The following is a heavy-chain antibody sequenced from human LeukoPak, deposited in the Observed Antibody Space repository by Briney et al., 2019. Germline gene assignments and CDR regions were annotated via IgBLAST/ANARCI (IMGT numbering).Heavy chain of an antibody. CDR1: GGSFSGYY. Sequence: PSETLSLTCAVYGGSFSGYYWSWIRQPPGKGLEWIGEINHSGSTNYNPSLKSRVTISVDTSKNLFPLKLSSVTAADTAVYYCARPPSHYYYGMDVWGQGTTVIVSS. CDR2: INHSGST. V-gene: IGHV4-34*01. J-gene: IGHJ6*02. CDR3: ARPPSHYYYGMDV.